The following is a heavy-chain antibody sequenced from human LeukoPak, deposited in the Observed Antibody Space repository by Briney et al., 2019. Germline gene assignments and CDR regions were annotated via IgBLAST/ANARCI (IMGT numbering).Heavy chain of an antibody. J-gene: IGHJ4*02. Sequence: PGGSLRLSCAASGFTVSTSCMNWVRQAPGKGLEWVSFTYNGETTYYKDSVKGRFTVSRDHSRNTVFLQINSLRAEDTAVYYCATGPTVATSSLFWGQGTLVTVSS. V-gene: IGHV3-53*01. CDR1: GFTVSTSC. D-gene: IGHD4-23*01. CDR3: ATGPTVATSSLF. CDR2: TYNGETT.